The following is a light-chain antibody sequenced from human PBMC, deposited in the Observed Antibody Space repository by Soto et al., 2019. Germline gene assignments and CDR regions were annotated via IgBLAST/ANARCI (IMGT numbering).Light chain of an antibody. CDR2: DNN. CDR1: SSNIGNNY. Sequence: QSVLTQPPSVSAAPGQKVTISCSGSSSNIGNNYVSWYQQLPGTAPKVLIYDNNKRPSGIPDRFSGSKSGTSATLRITGLQTGDEADYYCGTWDSSLSARVFGGGTKLTVL. CDR3: GTWDSSLSARV. J-gene: IGLJ3*02. V-gene: IGLV1-51*01.